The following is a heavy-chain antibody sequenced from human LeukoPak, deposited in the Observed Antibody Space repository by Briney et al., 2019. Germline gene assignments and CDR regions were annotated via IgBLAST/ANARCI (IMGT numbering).Heavy chain of an antibody. CDR3: ARGRYDYVWGSYRPNMYYFDY. CDR1: SGSVSSGSYY. Sequence: SETLSLTCTVSSGSVSSGSYYWSWIRQPPGKGLEWIGYISYSGSTNYNPSLKSRVTISVDTSKNQFSLKLSSVTAADTAVYYCARGRYDYVWGSYRPNMYYFDYWGQGTLVTVSS. D-gene: IGHD3-16*02. CDR2: ISYSGST. J-gene: IGHJ4*02. V-gene: IGHV4-61*01.